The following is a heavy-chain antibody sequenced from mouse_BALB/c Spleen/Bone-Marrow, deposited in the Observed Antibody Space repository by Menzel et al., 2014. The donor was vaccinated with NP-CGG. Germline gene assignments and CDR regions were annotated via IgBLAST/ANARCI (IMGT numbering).Heavy chain of an antibody. CDR1: GYSITCGYY. V-gene: IGHV3-6*02. D-gene: IGHD2-13*01. CDR3: ARDPHYGDYLGDY. Sequence: ESGPGLVKPSQSLSLICSVTGYSITCGYYWNWIRQFPGNKLEWMGYISYDGYNKYNPSLKNRISITCDTSENQFFLKLSSVTTEDTATCYCARDPHYGDYLGDYWGQGTTLTASS. CDR2: ISYDGYN. J-gene: IGHJ2*01.